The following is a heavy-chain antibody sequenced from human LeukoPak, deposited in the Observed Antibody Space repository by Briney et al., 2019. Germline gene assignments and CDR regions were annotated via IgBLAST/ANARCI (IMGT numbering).Heavy chain of an antibody. CDR2: IYSGGST. D-gene: IGHD6-13*01. V-gene: IGHV3-53*01. CDR1: GFTVSSNY. CDR3: ARSKTSSSWYGNWFDP. Sequence: GGSLRLSCAASGFTVSSNYMSWVRQAPGKGLEWVSVIYSGGSTYYADSVKGRFTISRDNSKNTLYLQVNRLRAEDTAVYYCARSKTSSSWYGNWFDPWGQGTLVTVSS. J-gene: IGHJ5*02.